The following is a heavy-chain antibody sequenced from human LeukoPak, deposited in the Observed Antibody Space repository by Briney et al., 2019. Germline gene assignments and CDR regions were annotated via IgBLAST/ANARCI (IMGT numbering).Heavy chain of an antibody. CDR2: IYSGGST. D-gene: IGHD3-10*01. CDR1: GFTVSSNY. CDR3: AREVTMVRGVGAFDI. Sequence: GGSLRLSCAASGFTVSSNYMSWVRQAPGKGLEWVSVIYSGGSTYYADSVKGRFTISRDNSKNTLYLQMNSLRAEDTAVYYCAREVTMVRGVGAFDIWGQGTMVTVSS. J-gene: IGHJ3*02. V-gene: IGHV3-53*01.